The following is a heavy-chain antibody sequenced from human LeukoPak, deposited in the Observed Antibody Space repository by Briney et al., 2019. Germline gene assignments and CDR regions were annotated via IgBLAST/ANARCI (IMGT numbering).Heavy chain of an antibody. V-gene: IGHV1-2*02. CDR1: GYTFTGYY. Sequence: ASVKVSCKASGYTFTGYYIHWVRQAPGQGLERMGWINPNSGGTNYAQNFQGRVTMTRDTSTSTAYMELSRLRSDDTAGYYCARRRGAGTTLGYWGQGTLVTVSS. CDR2: INPNSGGT. CDR3: ARRRGAGTTLGY. J-gene: IGHJ4*02. D-gene: IGHD1-1*01.